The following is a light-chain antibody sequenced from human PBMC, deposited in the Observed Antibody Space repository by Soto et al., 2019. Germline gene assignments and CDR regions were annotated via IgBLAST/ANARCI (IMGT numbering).Light chain of an antibody. J-gene: IGKJ1*01. CDR3: QVYNSDPPWT. Sequence: DIQMTQSPSSLSASVGDRVTITCRASQDTGNYLAWYQQKPGKVPKLLIFAASALQSGVSSRFSGSGSGTDFSLTISSLQPEDVATYYCQVYNSDPPWTFGQGTKVEIK. CDR2: AAS. V-gene: IGKV1-27*01. CDR1: QDTGNY.